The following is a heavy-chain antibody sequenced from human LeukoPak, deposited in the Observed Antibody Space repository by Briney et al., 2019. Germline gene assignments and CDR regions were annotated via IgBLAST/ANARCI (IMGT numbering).Heavy chain of an antibody. CDR2: ISYDGSNK. D-gene: IGHD4-11*01. J-gene: IGHJ3*02. CDR1: GFTFSSYG. V-gene: IGHV3-30*18. Sequence: GRSLRLSCAASGFTFSSYGMHWVRQAPGKGLEWVAVISYDGSNKYYADSVKGRFTISRDNSKNTLYLQMNSLRGEDTAVYYCAKDSTANYAFDIWGQGTMVTVSS. CDR3: AKDSTANYAFDI.